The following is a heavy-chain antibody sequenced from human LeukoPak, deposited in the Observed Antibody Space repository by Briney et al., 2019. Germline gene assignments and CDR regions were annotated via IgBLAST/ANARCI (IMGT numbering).Heavy chain of an antibody. V-gene: IGHV3-21*01. J-gene: IGHJ3*02. CDR3: ATGDYGAFDI. Sequence: PGGSLRLSCVASGFIFSSYSMNWVRQAPGKGLEWVSSIGSSSSYIYYADSVKGRFTISRDNAKNSLYLQMNSLRAEDTAVYYCATGDYGAFDIWGQGTMVTVSS. CDR2: IGSSSSYI. D-gene: IGHD4-17*01. CDR1: GFIFSSYS.